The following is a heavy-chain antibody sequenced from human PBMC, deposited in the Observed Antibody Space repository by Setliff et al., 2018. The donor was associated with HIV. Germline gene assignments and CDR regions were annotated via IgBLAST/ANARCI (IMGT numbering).Heavy chain of an antibody. J-gene: IGHJ2*01. CDR1: GGTFSSYG. Sequence: SVKVSCKTSGGTFSSYGVSWVRQAPGQGLQWMGGIIPIFGTTDYTQRFQGRVTITTDEPAATVYMELSSLRSDDTAVYYCARGRRSDYYDSNGYLYYYFDLWGRGTLVTVSS. V-gene: IGHV1-69*05. CDR2: IIPIFGTT. D-gene: IGHD3-22*01. CDR3: ARGRRSDYYDSNGYLYYYFDL.